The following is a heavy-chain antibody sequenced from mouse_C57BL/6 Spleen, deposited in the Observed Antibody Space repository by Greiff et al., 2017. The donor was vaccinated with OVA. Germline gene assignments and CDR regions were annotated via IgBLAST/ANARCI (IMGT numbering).Heavy chain of an antibody. V-gene: IGHV5-9-1*02. CDR1: GFTFSSYA. CDR2: ISSGGDYI. CDR3: TREDYYGSSYAY. J-gene: IGHJ3*01. D-gene: IGHD1-1*01. Sequence: DVKLVESGEGLVKPGGSLKLSCAASGFTFSSYAMSWVRQTPEKRLEWVAYISSGGDYIYYADTVKGRFTITRDNARNTLYLQMSSLKAEDTAMYYCTREDYYGSSYAYWGQGTLVTVSA.